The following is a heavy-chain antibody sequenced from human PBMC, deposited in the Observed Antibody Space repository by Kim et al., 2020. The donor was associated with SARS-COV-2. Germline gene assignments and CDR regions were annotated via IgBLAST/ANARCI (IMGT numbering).Heavy chain of an antibody. Sequence: GGSLRLSCAASGFTFSSYGMHWVRQAPGKGLEWVAVIWYDGSNKYYADSVKGRFTISRDNSKNMLYLQMNSLRAEDTAVYYCARDLSYYDFWSGYYNREGNWFDPWGQGTLVAVSS. CDR3: ARDLSYYDFWSGYYNREGNWFDP. D-gene: IGHD3-3*01. CDR1: GFTFSSYG. V-gene: IGHV3-33*01. CDR2: IWYDGSNK. J-gene: IGHJ5*02.